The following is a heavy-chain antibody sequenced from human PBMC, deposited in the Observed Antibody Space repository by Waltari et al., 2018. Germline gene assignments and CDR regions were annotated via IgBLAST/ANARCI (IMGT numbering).Heavy chain of an antibody. CDR1: GGSVSSGSYY. Sequence: QVQLQESGPGLVKPSETLSLTCTVSGGSVSSGSYYWSWIRQPPGKGLEWIGDASYIGSTKYNPSLKSRVIISVDTSKNQFSLKLSSVTAADTAVYYCARGVVVTATPDFWGQGTLVTVSS. D-gene: IGHD2-21*02. J-gene: IGHJ4*02. V-gene: IGHV4-61*01. CDR2: ASYIGST. CDR3: ARGVVVTATPDF.